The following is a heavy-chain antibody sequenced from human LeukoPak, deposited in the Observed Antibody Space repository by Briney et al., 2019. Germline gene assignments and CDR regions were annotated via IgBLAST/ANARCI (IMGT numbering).Heavy chain of an antibody. CDR1: GFTFSSYA. Sequence: GGSLRLSCAASGFTFSSYAMHWVRQAPGKGLEWVAVISYDGSNKYYADSVKGRFTISRDNSKNTLYLQMNSLRAEDTAVYYCARDAGGYFDYWGQGTLVTVSS. CDR2: ISYDGSNK. V-gene: IGHV3-30-3*01. D-gene: IGHD4-23*01. CDR3: ARDAGGYFDY. J-gene: IGHJ4*02.